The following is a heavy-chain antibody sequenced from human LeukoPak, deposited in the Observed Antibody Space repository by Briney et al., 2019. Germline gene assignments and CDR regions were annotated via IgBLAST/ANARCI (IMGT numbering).Heavy chain of an antibody. CDR3: AKALGGYNYVDY. V-gene: IGHV3-30*18. J-gene: IGHJ4*02. CDR2: ISYDGSNK. Sequence: GGSLRLSCAASGFTFSSYGMLWVRQAPGGGLEWVAVISYDGSNKYYADSVKGRFTISRDNSKNTLYLQMNSLRAEDTAVYYCAKALGGYNYVDYWGQGTLVTVSS. CDR1: GFTFSSYG. D-gene: IGHD5-24*01.